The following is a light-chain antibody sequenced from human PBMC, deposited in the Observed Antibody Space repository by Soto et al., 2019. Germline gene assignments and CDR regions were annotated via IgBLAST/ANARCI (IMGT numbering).Light chain of an antibody. J-gene: IGKJ2*01. V-gene: IGKV1-39*01. CDR1: QTIDNY. CDR3: QQTYTIPFA. CDR2: GAS. Sequence: DMQMTQSPSSLSASVGDRVTITCRPSQTIDNYLNWYQHKPGKAPKLLIYGASTLQSGVSSRFTGSAAGTDFTLTIDNLQAEDFATYSCQQTYTIPFAFGQGPKLEI.